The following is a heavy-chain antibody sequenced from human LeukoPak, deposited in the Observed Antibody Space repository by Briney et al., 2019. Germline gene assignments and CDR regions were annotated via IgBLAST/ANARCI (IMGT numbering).Heavy chain of an antibody. CDR1: GGSFSGYY. J-gene: IGHJ5*02. CDR3: ASLLVPGRFDP. V-gene: IGHV4-34*01. Sequence: SETLSFTCAVYGGSFSGYYWSWIRQPPGKGLEWIGEINHSGSTNYNPSLKSRVTISVDTSKNQFSLKLSSVTAADTAVYYCASLLVPGRFDPWGQGTLVTVSS. CDR2: INHSGST. D-gene: IGHD2-2*01.